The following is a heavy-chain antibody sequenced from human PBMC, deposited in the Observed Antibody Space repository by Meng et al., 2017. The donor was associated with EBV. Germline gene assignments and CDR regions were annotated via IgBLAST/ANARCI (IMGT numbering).Heavy chain of an antibody. V-gene: IGHV1-69*01. CDR3: ASESGRGYTPDY. CDR1: GGPFRYYA. CDR2: FLPRLGAP. D-gene: IGHD3-10*01. J-gene: IGHJ4*02. Sequence: QGQLVPPAVEVKQPGSSVKVSSKTSGGPFRYYAISWVRQAPGQGLEWLGGFLPRLGAPNYAQKFNGRVKITADESTSTHYMDLSSLRSEDTAIYYCASESGRGYTPDYWGQGTLVTVSS.